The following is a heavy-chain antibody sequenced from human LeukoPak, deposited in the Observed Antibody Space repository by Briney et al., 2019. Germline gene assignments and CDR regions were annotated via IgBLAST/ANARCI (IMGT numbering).Heavy chain of an antibody. V-gene: IGHV1-2*02. CDR1: GYTFTGYY. CDR2: INPNSGGT. D-gene: IGHD6-13*01. CDR3: ARDRGHSSSWYSYYYMDV. Sequence: GASVKVSCKASGYTFTGYYMHWVRQAPGQGLEWMGWINPNSGGTNYAQKFQGRATMTRDTSISTAYMELSRLRSDDTAVYYCARDRGHSSSWYSYYYMDVWGKGTTVTVSS. J-gene: IGHJ6*03.